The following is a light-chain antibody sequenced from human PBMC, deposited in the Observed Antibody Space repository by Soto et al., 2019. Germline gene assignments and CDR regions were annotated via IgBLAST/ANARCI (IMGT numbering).Light chain of an antibody. Sequence: DIQMTQSPSTLSASVGDRVTITCRASQSMSSWLAWYQQKPGKAPKLLIYDASSLESGVPSRFSGSGSGTEFTITISSLQPDDFATYYCQQYNSYSCTFGQGTKVEI. V-gene: IGKV1-5*01. CDR3: QQYNSYSCT. CDR1: QSMSSW. CDR2: DAS. J-gene: IGKJ1*01.